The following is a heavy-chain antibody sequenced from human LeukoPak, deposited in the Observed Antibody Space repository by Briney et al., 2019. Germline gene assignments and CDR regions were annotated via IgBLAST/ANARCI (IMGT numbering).Heavy chain of an antibody. D-gene: IGHD3-22*01. Sequence: GGSRRLSCAASGFTFSSHGMHWVRQAPGKGLEWVSIIWYDGSDEYYADSVKGRFTISRDNSKNTLYLQMNSLRAEDTAVYYCARDGGYHSSGPFDYWGQGTLVTVSS. CDR3: ARDGGYHSSGPFDY. V-gene: IGHV3-33*01. J-gene: IGHJ4*02. CDR1: GFTFSSHG. CDR2: IWYDGSDE.